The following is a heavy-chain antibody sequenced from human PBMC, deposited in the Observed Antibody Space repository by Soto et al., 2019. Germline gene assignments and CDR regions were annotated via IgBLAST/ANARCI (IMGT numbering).Heavy chain of an antibody. V-gene: IGHV3-33*01. CDR1: GFTFSSYG. CDR2: IWYDGSNK. J-gene: IGHJ6*02. CDR3: AREYRGEGGMDV. Sequence: QVQLVESGGGVVQPGRSLRLSCAASGFTFSSYGMHWVRQAPGKGLEWVAVIWYDGSNKYYADSVKGRFTISRDNSKNTLELQMNSLRAEDTAVYYCAREYRGEGGMDVWGQGTTVTVSS. D-gene: IGHD3-10*01.